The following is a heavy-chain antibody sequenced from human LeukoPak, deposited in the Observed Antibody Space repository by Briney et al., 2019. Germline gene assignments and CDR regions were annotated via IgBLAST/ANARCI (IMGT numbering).Heavy chain of an antibody. CDR3: ASGGKSGYDWKGPWAY. CDR2: ISSSGSTI. D-gene: IGHD5-12*01. CDR1: GFTFSSYE. J-gene: IGHJ4*02. V-gene: IGHV3-48*03. Sequence: PGGSLRLSCAASGFTFSSYEMNWVRQAPGKGLEWVSYISSSGSTIYYADSVKGRFTISRDNAKNSLYLQMNSLRVEDTAIYYCASGGKSGYDWKGPWAYWGQGTVVTVSS.